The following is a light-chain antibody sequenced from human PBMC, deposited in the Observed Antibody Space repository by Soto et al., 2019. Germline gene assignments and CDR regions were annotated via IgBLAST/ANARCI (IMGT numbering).Light chain of an antibody. J-gene: IGLJ3*02. CDR1: SSNIGSNT. CDR3: AAWDDSLNGVV. CDR2: SNN. Sequence: QLVLTQPPSASGTPGQRVTISCSGGSSNIGSNTANWYQQLPGTAPKLLIYSNNQRPSGVPDRFSGSKSGTSASLAISGLQSEDEADYYCAAWDDSLNGVVFGGGTKVTVL. V-gene: IGLV1-44*01.